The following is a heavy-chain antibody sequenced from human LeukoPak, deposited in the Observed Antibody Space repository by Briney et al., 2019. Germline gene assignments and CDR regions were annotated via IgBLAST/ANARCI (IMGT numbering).Heavy chain of an antibody. Sequence: GGSLRLSCAASGFTFSSYSMNWVRQAPGKGLEWVSSISSSSSYIYYADSVKGRFTISRDNAKNSLYLQMNSLRAEGTAVYYCARGGYTLYWYFDLWGRGTLVTVSS. D-gene: IGHD6-13*01. V-gene: IGHV3-21*01. CDR2: ISSSSSYI. CDR1: GFTFSSYS. CDR3: ARGGYTLYWYFDL. J-gene: IGHJ2*01.